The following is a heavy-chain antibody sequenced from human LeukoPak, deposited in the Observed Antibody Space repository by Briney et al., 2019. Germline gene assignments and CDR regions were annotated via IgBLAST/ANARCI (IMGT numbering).Heavy chain of an antibody. J-gene: IGHJ2*01. D-gene: IGHD3-22*01. CDR2: SIPILDIA. V-gene: IGHV1-69*04. CDR1: VGSFTIYA. Sequence: ASVKLSCKASVGSFTIYAISWVRHGPRQGLEWVGRSIPILDIANYAQKFQGRVTITADKSTSTAYMELSSLRSEDTAVYYCAREGPGYYDSSGYYYWYFDLWGRGTLVTVSS. CDR3: AREGPGYYDSSGYYYWYFDL.